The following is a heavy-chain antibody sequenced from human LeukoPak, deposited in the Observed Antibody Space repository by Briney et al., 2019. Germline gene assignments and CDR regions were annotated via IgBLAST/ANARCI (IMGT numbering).Heavy chain of an antibody. CDR3: AGHYDFWSGYYALDY. D-gene: IGHD3-3*01. CDR2: ISAYNGNT. J-gene: IGHJ4*02. V-gene: IGHV1-18*01. Sequence: ASVKVSCKASGYTFTSYGISWVRQAPGQGLECMGWISAYNGNTNYAQKLQGRVTMTTDTSTSTAYMELRSLRSDDTAVCYCAGHYDFWSGYYALDYWGQGTLVTVSS. CDR1: GYTFTSYG.